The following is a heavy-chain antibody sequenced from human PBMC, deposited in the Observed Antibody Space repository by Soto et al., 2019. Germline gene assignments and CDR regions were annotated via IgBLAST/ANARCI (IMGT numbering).Heavy chain of an antibody. CDR3: ARVEMGYFSYYYYGMDV. J-gene: IGHJ6*02. D-gene: IGHD1-26*01. CDR1: GGSISSYY. V-gene: IGHV4-59*01. Sequence: QVQLQESGPGLVKPSETLSLTCTVSGGSISSYYWSWIRQPPGKGLEWIGYIYYSGSTNYNPSLKSRVTISVDTSKHRYSLKLSSVTAADTAVYYCARVEMGYFSYYYYGMDVWGQGTTVTVSS. CDR2: IYYSGST.